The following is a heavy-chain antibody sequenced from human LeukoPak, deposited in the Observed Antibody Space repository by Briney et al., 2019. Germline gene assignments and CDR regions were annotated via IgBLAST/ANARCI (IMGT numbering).Heavy chain of an antibody. CDR3: ARAASWSPIGDTYYYMDV. Sequence: GASVKVSCKASGYTFTSYDINWVRQATGQGLEWMGWMNPNSGNTGYAQRFQGRVTMTRNTSIKTAYMELSSLRSEDTAVYYCARAASWSPIGDTYYYMDVWGKWTTVTISS. CDR2: MNPNSGNT. D-gene: IGHD6-13*01. CDR1: GYTFTSYD. V-gene: IGHV1-8*01. J-gene: IGHJ6*03.